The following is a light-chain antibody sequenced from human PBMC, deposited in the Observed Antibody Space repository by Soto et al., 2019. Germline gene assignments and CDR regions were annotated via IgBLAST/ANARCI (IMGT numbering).Light chain of an antibody. CDR1: RSNIGSNT. Sequence: QSVLTQPPSASGTPGQRVTISCSGSRSNIGSNTVSWYQQFPGTAPKLLIYSNNQRPSGVPDRFSGSKSGTSASLAISGLQSEDEADYYCGTWDSSLNVYVFGGGTKVTVL. V-gene: IGLV1-44*01. CDR3: GTWDSSLNVYV. CDR2: SNN. J-gene: IGLJ1*01.